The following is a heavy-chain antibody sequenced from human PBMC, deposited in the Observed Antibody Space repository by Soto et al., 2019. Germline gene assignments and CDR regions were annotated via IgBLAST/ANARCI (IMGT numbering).Heavy chain of an antibody. D-gene: IGHD4-17*01. CDR3: ARTSGDYGLSKYFQH. J-gene: IGHJ1*01. Sequence: QVQLQESGPGLVEPSQTLSLICTVSGGSISSGDYYWSWIRQLPGKGLEWIGYIYYSGTTFHNPSIKSRVSTSVATSKNLFSLKLRYITAAETAVYYCARTSGDYGLSKYFQHWGQGTLVTVSS. CDR1: GGSISSGDYY. V-gene: IGHV4-31*03. CDR2: IYYSGTT.